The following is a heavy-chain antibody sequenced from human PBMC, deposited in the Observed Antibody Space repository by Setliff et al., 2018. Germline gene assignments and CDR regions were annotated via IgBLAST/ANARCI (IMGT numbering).Heavy chain of an antibody. Sequence: RLSCAASGFTFSIYSMNWVRQAPGKGLEWISYTSSGSNSIYYADPVKGRFTISRDNDRNFLYLQMNRLRPEDTAVYYWAKSGGDHCCPLYHHYYMDVWGTGTTVTVSS. J-gene: IGHJ6*03. D-gene: IGHD2-21*02. CDR1: GFTFSIYS. V-gene: IGHV3-48*01. CDR2: TSSGSNSI. CDR3: AKSGGDHCCPLYHHYYMDV.